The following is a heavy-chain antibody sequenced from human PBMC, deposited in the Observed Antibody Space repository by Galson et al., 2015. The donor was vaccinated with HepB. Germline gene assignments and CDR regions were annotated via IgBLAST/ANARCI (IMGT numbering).Heavy chain of an antibody. CDR1: GGSISSYY. Sequence: ETLSLTCTVSGGSISSYYWSWIRQPPGKGLEWIGYIYYSGSTNYNPSLKSRVTISVDTSKNQFSLKLSSVTAADTAVYYCARVRMATIIGPWGQGTLVTVSS. CDR3: ARVRMATIIGP. D-gene: IGHD5-12*01. CDR2: IYYSGST. J-gene: IGHJ4*02. V-gene: IGHV4-59*01.